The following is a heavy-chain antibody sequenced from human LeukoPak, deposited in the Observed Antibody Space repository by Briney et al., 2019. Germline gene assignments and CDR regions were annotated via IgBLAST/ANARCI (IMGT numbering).Heavy chain of an antibody. J-gene: IGHJ4*02. V-gene: IGHV5-51*01. Sequence: GESLKISCEDSGCSFTNYWIGWVRRMLGKGLEWMGIIHSADSNTKYSPSFQGQVTISADKSISTAYLQWSGLKASDTAMYYCAGARHGDYRWDYWGQGTLVTVSS. CDR3: AGARHGDYRWDY. CDR1: GCSFTNYW. CDR2: IHSADSNT. D-gene: IGHD4-17*01.